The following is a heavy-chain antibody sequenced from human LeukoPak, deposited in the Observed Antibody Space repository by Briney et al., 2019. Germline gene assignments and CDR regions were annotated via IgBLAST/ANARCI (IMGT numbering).Heavy chain of an antibody. Sequence: SETLSLTCTVSGGSISSYYWSWIRQPPGKGLEWIGYIYYSGSTNYNPSLKSRVTISVHTSKNQFSLKLSSVTAADTAVYYCAREGGTMSLYGMDVWGQGTTVTVSS. CDR1: GGSISSYY. CDR2: IYYSGST. D-gene: IGHD1-26*01. CDR3: AREGGTMSLYGMDV. V-gene: IGHV4-59*12. J-gene: IGHJ6*02.